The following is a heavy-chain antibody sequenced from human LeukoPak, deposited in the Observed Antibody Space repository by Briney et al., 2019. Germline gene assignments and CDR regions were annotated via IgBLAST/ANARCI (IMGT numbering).Heavy chain of an antibody. J-gene: IGHJ4*02. D-gene: IGHD3-16*02. CDR3: ASGYSVWGRYLAGYFDY. CDR1: GFTFSSYW. V-gene: IGHV3-7*05. CDR2: IKQGGSEK. Sequence: GGSLRLSCAASGFTFSSYWMSWVRQAPGKGLEWVANIKQGGSEKYYVDSVKGRFIISRDNAKNSLYLQMNSLRAEDTAVYSGASGYSVWGRYLAGYFDYWGQGTLVTVSS.